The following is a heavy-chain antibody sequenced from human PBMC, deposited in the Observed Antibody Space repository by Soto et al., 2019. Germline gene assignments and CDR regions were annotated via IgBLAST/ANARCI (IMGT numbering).Heavy chain of an antibody. CDR2: ISAYNGNT. CDR1: GYTFTSYG. J-gene: IGHJ6*03. V-gene: IGHV1-18*01. CDR3: ARGPILRYFDWLLPRYYYYYMDV. D-gene: IGHD3-9*01. Sequence: QVQLVQSGAEVKKPGASVKVSCKASGYTFTSYGISWVRQAPGQGLEWMGWISAYNGNTNYAQKLQGRVTITTDTSTSTAYMELRSLRSDDTAVYYCARGPILRYFDWLLPRYYYYYMDVWGKGTTVTVSS.